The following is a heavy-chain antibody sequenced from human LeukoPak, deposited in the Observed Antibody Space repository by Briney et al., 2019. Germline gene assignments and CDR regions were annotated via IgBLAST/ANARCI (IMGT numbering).Heavy chain of an antibody. CDR3: ARALRDCSSTSCYYDNWFDP. D-gene: IGHD2-2*01. Sequence: SETLSLTCAVYGGSFSGYYWSWIRQPPGKGLEWIGEINHSGSTNYNPSLKSRVTISVDTSKNQFSLKLSSVTAADTAVYYCARALRDCSSTSCYYDNWFDPWGQGTLVTVSS. V-gene: IGHV4-34*01. CDR1: GGSFSGYY. J-gene: IGHJ5*02. CDR2: INHSGST.